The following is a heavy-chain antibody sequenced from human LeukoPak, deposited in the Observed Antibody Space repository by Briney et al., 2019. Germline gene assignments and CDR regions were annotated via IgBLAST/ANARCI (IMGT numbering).Heavy chain of an antibody. J-gene: IGHJ4*02. Sequence: PSETLSLTCTVSGGSISSSTYDWGWIRQPPGKGREWIGGIHYSGSTHYNPSLNSRVTISVDTPKNQFSLKLSSVTAADTAVYYCARLFDYWGQGTLVTVSS. V-gene: IGHV4-39*01. CDR3: ARLFDY. CDR1: GGSISSSTYD. CDR2: IHYSGST.